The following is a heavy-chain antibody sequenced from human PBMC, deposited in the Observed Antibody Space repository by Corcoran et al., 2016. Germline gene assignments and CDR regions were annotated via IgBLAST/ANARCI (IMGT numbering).Heavy chain of an antibody. CDR3: SAGDAIDI. Sequence: EVQLVESGGGLVKSGGSLRLSCTGSGFTFSNAWMNWVRQAPGKGLEGVGRIKSKANGGAIEYVAPVKGRFSISRDDSRNTVYLEMNSLETEDTAVYYCSAGDAIDIWGQGTMVTVSS. CDR1: GFTFSNAW. D-gene: IGHD3-16*01. J-gene: IGHJ3*02. V-gene: IGHV3-15*07. CDR2: IKSKANGGAI.